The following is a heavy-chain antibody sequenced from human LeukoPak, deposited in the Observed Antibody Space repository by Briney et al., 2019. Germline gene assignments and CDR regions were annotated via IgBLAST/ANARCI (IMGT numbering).Heavy chain of an antibody. CDR3: ARHAPITIFGVVTVFDY. D-gene: IGHD3-3*01. J-gene: IGHJ4*02. CDR2: IYYSGST. Sequence: SETLSLTCTVSGGSISSSSYYWGWIRQPPGKGPEWIGSIYYSGSTYYNPSLKSRVTISVDTSKNQFSLKLSSVTAADTAVYYCARHAPITIFGVVTVFDYWGQGTLVTVSS. CDR1: GGSISSSSYY. V-gene: IGHV4-39*01.